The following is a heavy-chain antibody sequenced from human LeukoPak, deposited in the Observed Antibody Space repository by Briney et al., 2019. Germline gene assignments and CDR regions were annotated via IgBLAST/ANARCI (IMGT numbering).Heavy chain of an antibody. Sequence: SETLSLTCAVYGGSFSGYYWSWIRQPPGKGLEWIGEINHSGSTNYNPSLKSRVTISVDTSKNQFSLKLSSVTAADTAVYYCVRGGSVYDILTGYLRAVAFDIWGQGTMVTVSS. CDR3: VRGGSVYDILTGYLRAVAFDI. V-gene: IGHV4-34*01. CDR1: GGSFSGYY. CDR2: INHSGST. D-gene: IGHD3-9*01. J-gene: IGHJ3*02.